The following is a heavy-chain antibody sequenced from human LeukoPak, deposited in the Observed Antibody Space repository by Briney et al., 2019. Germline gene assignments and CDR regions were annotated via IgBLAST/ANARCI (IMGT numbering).Heavy chain of an antibody. CDR3: ARESADRSAAAPSILTYYYYYGMDV. D-gene: IGHD6-13*01. V-gene: IGHV1-18*01. CDR1: GYTFTSYG. J-gene: IGHJ6*01. CDR2: ISAYNGNT. Sequence: GASVKVSCKASGYTFTSYGISWVRQAPGQGLEWMGWISAYNGNTNYAQKLQGRVTMTTDTSTSTAYMELRSLRSDDTAVYYCARESADRSAAAPSILTYYYYYGMDVWGQGTTVTVSS.